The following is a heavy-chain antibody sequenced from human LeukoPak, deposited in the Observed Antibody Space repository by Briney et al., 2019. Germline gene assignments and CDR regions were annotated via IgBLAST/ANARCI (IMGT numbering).Heavy chain of an antibody. Sequence: GRSLRLSCAASGFAFSSYAMHWVRQAPGKGLEWVAVISYDGSNKYYADSVKGRFTISRDNSKNTLYLQMNSLRAEDTAVYYCARDLGEGSSWSIIDYWGQGTLVTVSS. CDR1: GFAFSSYA. V-gene: IGHV3-30*01. CDR3: ARDLGEGSSWSIIDY. CDR2: ISYDGSNK. D-gene: IGHD6-13*01. J-gene: IGHJ4*02.